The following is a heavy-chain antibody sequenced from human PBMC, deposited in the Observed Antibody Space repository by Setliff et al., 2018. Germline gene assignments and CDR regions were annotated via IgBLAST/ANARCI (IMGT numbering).Heavy chain of an antibody. CDR1: GFTFSSYW. CDR3: ARDRDGHFQL. CDR2: INRDGSYT. V-gene: IGHV3-74*01. Sequence: GGSLRLSCAASGFTFSSYWMYWVRQAPGKGLVWVSRINRDGSYTVYADSVEGRFTISRDNAKNTLYLQMKSLRAEDTAVYYCARDRDGHFQLWGRGTLVTVSS. J-gene: IGHJ1*01.